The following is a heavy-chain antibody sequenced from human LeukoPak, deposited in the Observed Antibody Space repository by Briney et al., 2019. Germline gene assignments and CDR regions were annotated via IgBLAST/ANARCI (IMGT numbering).Heavy chain of an antibody. D-gene: IGHD1-26*01. CDR2: IYYSGST. V-gene: IGHV4-59*01. J-gene: IGHJ6*03. Sequence: PGGSLRLSCAASGFTFSDSHMTWVRQAPGKGLEWIGYIYYSGSTNYNPSLKSRVTISVDTSKNQFSLKLSSVTAADTAVYYCARMVGWGARRYYYYYMDVWGKGTTVTISS. CDR3: ARMVGWGARRYYYYYMDV. CDR1: GFTFSDSH.